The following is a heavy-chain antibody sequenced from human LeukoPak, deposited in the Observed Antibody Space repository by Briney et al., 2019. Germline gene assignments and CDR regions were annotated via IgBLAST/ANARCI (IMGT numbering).Heavy chain of an antibody. CDR3: ARGGRTYSSSWYVNYYYYMDV. CDR1: GGSISSSSYY. Sequence: SETLSLTCTVSGGSISSSSYYWGWIRQPPGKGLEWIGSIYYSGSTYYNPSLKSRVTISVDTSKNQFSLKLSSVTAADTAVYYCARGGRTYSSSWYVNYYYYMDVWGKGTTVTISS. D-gene: IGHD6-13*01. V-gene: IGHV4-39*07. J-gene: IGHJ6*03. CDR2: IYYSGST.